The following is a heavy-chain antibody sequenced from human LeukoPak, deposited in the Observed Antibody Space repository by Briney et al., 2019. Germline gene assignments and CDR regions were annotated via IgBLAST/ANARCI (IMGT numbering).Heavy chain of an antibody. CDR2: IYTSGST. D-gene: IGHD6-13*01. V-gene: IGHV4-4*09. CDR1: GDSIRSYY. CDR3: ARRYSSPSGYYFDY. J-gene: IGHJ4*02. Sequence: SETLSLTCTVSGDSIRSYYWNWIRQPPGKGLEWIGYIYTSGSTNYNPSLKSRVTILVDTSKNQFSLRLSSVTAADTAVYYCARRYSSPSGYYFDYWGQGTLVTVSS.